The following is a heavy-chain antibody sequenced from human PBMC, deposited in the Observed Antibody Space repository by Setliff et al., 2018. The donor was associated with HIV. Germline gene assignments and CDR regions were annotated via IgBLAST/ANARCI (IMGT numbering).Heavy chain of an antibody. D-gene: IGHD2-15*01. V-gene: IGHV2-5*02. Sequence: SGPTLVNPTQTLTLTCTFSGFSLSTDGVGVGWIRQPPGKALEWLVLIYWDNDMRYSPSLKRRLTITKDPPKNQVVLTMTDMDPGDTATYYCAQLLSDCNDGTSHSEYFRHWGQGALVTVSS. CDR2: IYWDNDM. J-gene: IGHJ1*01. CDR1: GFSLSTDGVG. CDR3: AQLLSDCNDGTSHSEYFRH.